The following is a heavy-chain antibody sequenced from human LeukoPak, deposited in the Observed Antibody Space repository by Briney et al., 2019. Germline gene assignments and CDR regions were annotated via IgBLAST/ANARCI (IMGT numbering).Heavy chain of an antibody. J-gene: IGHJ4*02. V-gene: IGHV4-59*08. CDR2: IYYSGST. CDR3: ARLDDFWSGYAFFDS. D-gene: IGHD3-3*01. Sequence: SETLSLTCTVSGGSISSYYWSWIRQPPGKGLEWIGYIYYSGSTNYNPSLKSRVTISVDTSKNQFSLKLSSVTAADTAVYYCARLDDFWSGYAFFDSWGQGTLVTVSS. CDR1: GGSISSYY.